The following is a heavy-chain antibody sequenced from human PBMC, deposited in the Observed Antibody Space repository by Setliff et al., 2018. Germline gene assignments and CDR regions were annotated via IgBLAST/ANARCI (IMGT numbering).Heavy chain of an antibody. CDR3: AREGWDYYDSSGYLDY. J-gene: IGHJ4*02. D-gene: IGHD3-22*01. Sequence: GGSLRLSCAASGFSFSGYWMHWVRQVPGKGLVWVSHIKYDGSIGYADSVKGRFTISRDNAKNTLYLQMNSLRAEDTAVYYCAREGWDYYDSSGYLDYWGQGTLVTVSS. CDR2: IKYDGSI. CDR1: GFSFSGYW. V-gene: IGHV3-74*01.